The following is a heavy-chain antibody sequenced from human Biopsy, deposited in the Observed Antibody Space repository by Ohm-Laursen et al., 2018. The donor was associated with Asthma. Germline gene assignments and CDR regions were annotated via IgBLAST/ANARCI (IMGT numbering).Heavy chain of an antibody. J-gene: IGHJ4*02. Sequence: GSLRLSCTASGFTVSTNGMSWVRQPPGKGLEWVSVIYSGGGTYYADSVQGRVTISRDNSKNTLSLQMNSLRAEDTAVYYCARGDSSNRSHYYFDYWGQGTLVTVSS. CDR2: IYSGGGT. V-gene: IGHV3-53*01. D-gene: IGHD3-22*01. CDR1: GFTVSTNG. CDR3: ARGDSSNRSHYYFDY.